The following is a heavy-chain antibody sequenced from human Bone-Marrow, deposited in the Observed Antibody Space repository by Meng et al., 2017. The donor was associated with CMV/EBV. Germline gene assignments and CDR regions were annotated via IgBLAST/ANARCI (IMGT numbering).Heavy chain of an antibody. J-gene: IGHJ6*02. CDR2: IIPIFGTA. V-gene: IGHV1-69*05. CDR1: GGTFSSYA. CDR3: ARDELGSIAAAGYYYYGMDV. Sequence: SVKVSCKASGGTFSSYAISWVRQAPGQGLEWMGGIIPIFGTANYAQKFQGRVTITTDESTSTAYKELSSLRSEDTAVYYCARDELGSIAAAGYYYYGMDVWGQGTTVTVSS. D-gene: IGHD6-13*01.